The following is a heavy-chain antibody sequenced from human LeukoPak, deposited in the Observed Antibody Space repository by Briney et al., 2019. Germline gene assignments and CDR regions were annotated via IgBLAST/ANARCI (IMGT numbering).Heavy chain of an antibody. Sequence: GGSLRLSCEASGFTFTKFWMSWVRQAPGKGLEWVANIQEDGKKENYVDSVRGRFTISRDNSKNTLYLQMNSLRAEDTAVYYCAKLNAVAGRNWGQGTLVTVSS. D-gene: IGHD6-19*01. CDR2: IQEDGKKE. CDR3: AKLNAVAGRN. V-gene: IGHV3-7*01. J-gene: IGHJ4*02. CDR1: GFTFTKFW.